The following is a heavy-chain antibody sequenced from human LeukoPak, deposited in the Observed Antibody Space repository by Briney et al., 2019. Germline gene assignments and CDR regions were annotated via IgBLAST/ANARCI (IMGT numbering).Heavy chain of an antibody. V-gene: IGHV3-30*03. D-gene: IGHD3-10*01. CDR1: GFTFSSYG. CDR3: ARDQGSGSYYYFDY. CDR2: ISYDGRNK. J-gene: IGHJ4*02. Sequence: PGGSLRLSCAASGFTFSSYGMYWVRQAPGKGLEWVTIISYDGRNKYYADSVKGRFTISRDNAKNSLYLRMNSLRAEDTAVYYCARDQGSGSYYYFDYWGQGTLVTVSS.